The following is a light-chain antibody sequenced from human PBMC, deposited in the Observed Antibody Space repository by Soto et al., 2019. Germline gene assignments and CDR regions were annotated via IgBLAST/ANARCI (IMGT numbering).Light chain of an antibody. J-gene: IGKJ4*01. CDR2: AAS. CDR3: QQLKSFPLS. Sequence: IQLTQSPSSLSASVGDRVTITCQASQGISSSLAWYQQQPGKAPKLLIYAASTLQSGVPSRFSGSGSGTDFTLTISSLQPEDFATYYCQQLKSFPLSFGGGTTVEIK. V-gene: IGKV1-9*01. CDR1: QGISSS.